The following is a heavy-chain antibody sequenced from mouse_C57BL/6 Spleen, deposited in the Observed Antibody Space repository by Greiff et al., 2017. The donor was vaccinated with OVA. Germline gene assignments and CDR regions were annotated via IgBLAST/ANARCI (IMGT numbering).Heavy chain of an antibody. J-gene: IGHJ3*01. D-gene: IGHD2-4*01. CDR2: HDPSDSYT. CDR1: GYTFTSYW. CDR3: ARRGDYEAWFAY. Sequence: QVQLQQSGAELVRPGTSVKLSCKASGYTFTSYWMHCVTQRPLPFREWTAVHDPSDSYTNYNQKFKGKATLTVDTSSSTAYMQLSRLTSEDSAVYYCARRGDYEAWFAYWGQGTLVTVSA. V-gene: IGHV1-59*01.